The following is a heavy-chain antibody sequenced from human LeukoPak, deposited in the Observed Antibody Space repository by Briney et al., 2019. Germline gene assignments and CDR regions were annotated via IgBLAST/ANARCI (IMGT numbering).Heavy chain of an antibody. CDR1: GGSISSSSYY. J-gene: IGHJ6*03. CDR3: ARLVAANYYYMDV. CDR2: IHYSRST. Sequence: PSETLTLTCTVSGGSISSSSYYWGWIRQPPVKGLEWIGSIHYSRSTYYNPSLKSRATISVDTSKNQSSLKLSSVTAADTAVYYCARLVAANYYYMDVWGKGTTVTVSS. D-gene: IGHD6-6*01. V-gene: IGHV4-39*01.